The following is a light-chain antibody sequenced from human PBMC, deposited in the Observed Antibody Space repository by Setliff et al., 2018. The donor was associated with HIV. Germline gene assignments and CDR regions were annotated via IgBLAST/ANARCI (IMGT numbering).Light chain of an antibody. CDR2: DVS. CDR1: SSDVGTYNF. Sequence: QSVLTQPSSVSGSPGQSITISCTGTSSDVGTYNFVSWYQQHPGKAPKLMIYDVSNRSSGVSNRFSGSKSGNTASLTISGLQAEDEADYYCSSYTSSTPLYVFGTGTKVTVL. V-gene: IGLV2-14*03. J-gene: IGLJ1*01. CDR3: SSYTSSTPLYV.